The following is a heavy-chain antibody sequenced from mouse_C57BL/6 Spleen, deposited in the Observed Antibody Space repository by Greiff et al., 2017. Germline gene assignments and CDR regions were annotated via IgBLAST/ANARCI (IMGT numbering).Heavy chain of an antibody. D-gene: IGHD1-1*01. CDR2: ISTGGGST. CDR1: GFTFSDYY. J-gene: IGHJ3*01. Sequence: EVQRVESGGGLVQPGGSLKLSCAASGFTFSDYYMYWVRQTPEKRLEWVAYISTGGGSTNYTDTVKGRFTISRVNAKNTLYLQMSSLKSEDTAMYYCARPLTTVVATVAYWGQGTLVTVSA. V-gene: IGHV5-12*01. CDR3: ARPLTTVVATVAY.